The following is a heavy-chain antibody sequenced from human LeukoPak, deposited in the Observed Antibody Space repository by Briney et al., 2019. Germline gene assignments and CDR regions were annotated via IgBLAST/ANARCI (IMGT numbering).Heavy chain of an antibody. V-gene: IGHV1-69*01. CDR2: IIPIFGTA. D-gene: IGHD3-22*01. CDR1: GGTFSSYA. Sequence: ASVTVSCKASGGTFSSYAISWVRQAPGQGLEWMGGIIPIFGTANYAQKFQGRVTITADESTSTAYMELSSLRSEDTAVYYCTRESVPYYYDSSGYRKHWYFDLWGRGTLVTVSS. CDR3: TRESVPYYYDSSGYRKHWYFDL. J-gene: IGHJ2*01.